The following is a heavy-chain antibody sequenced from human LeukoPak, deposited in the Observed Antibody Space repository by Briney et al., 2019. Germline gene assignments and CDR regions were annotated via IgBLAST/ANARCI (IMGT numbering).Heavy chain of an antibody. CDR1: GYTFTGYY. D-gene: IGHD3-3*01. Sequence: ASVKVSCKASGYTFTGYYMHWVRQAPGQGLEWMGWISAYNGNTNYAQKLQGRVTMTTDTSTSTAYMELRSLRSGDTAVYYCARGGIFGVVINDFDYWGQGTLVTVSS. CDR2: ISAYNGNT. V-gene: IGHV1-18*04. J-gene: IGHJ4*02. CDR3: ARGGIFGVVINDFDY.